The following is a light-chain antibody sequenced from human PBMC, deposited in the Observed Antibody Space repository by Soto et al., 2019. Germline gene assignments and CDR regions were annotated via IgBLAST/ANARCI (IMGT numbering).Light chain of an antibody. Sequence: ILMTQSPSTLSVSPWESSTLSFRASQNIYYNVAWYQHRPGQAPRLLIYRASTRAPGVPARFSGSGSGTEFTLTISSLQPEDFTVYSCLQYHNLWAFGQGTKVDI. J-gene: IGKJ1*01. V-gene: IGKV3-15*01. CDR3: LQYHNLWA. CDR1: QNIYYN. CDR2: RAS.